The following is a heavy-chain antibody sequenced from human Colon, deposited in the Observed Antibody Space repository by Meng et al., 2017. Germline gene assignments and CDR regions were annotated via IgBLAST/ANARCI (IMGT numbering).Heavy chain of an antibody. V-gene: IGHV4-34*01. CDR2: INHSGST. J-gene: IGHJ5*02. D-gene: IGHD5-12*01. Sequence: QWRLKESGPGLVKPSETLSLTCAVYGGSFSGYYWSWIRQPPWKGLEWIGEINHSGSTNYNPSLKSRVTISVDTSKNQFSLKLSSVTAADTAVYYCARGRYSGYLPWGQGTLVTVSS. CDR1: GGSFSGYY. CDR3: ARGRYSGYLP.